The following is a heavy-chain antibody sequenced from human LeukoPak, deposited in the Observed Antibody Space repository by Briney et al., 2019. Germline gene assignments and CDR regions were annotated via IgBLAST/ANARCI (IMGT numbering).Heavy chain of an antibody. CDR1: VFIFSNYE. CDR2: ISSGGNTI. J-gene: IGHJ3*02. V-gene: IGHV3-48*03. CDR3: APLYCSGGSCYSDAFDI. Sequence: GGSLRLSCAASVFIFSNYEMNWVRQAPGKGLEWLSYISSGGNTIYYADSVRGRFTISRDNAKNSLYLQMDSLGAEDTAVYYCAPLYCSGGSCYSDAFDIWGQGTMVTVSS. D-gene: IGHD2-15*01.